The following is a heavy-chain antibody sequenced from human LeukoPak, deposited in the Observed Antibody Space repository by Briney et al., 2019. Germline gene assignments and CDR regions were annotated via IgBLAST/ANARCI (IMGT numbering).Heavy chain of an antibody. Sequence: SETLSLTCTVSGGSISSYYWSWIRQPAGKGLEWIGRIYTRGSTNYNPSLKSRVTMSVDTSKNQFSLKLSSVTAADTAVYFCAGQYTVYDPFDQWGQGTLVTVSS. CDR2: IYTRGST. CDR1: GGSISSYY. J-gene: IGHJ4*02. CDR3: AGQYTVYDPFDQ. D-gene: IGHD5/OR15-5a*01. V-gene: IGHV4-4*07.